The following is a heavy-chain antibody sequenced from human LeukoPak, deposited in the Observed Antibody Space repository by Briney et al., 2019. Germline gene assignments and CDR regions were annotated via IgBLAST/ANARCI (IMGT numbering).Heavy chain of an antibody. J-gene: IGHJ4*02. V-gene: IGHV3-13*01. D-gene: IGHD3-10*01. CDR3: ARVPVGETYLDY. Sequence: PGGSLRLSCAASGFTFSSYDMHWVRQATGKGLEWVSAIGTAGDTYYPGSVKGRFTISRENAKNSLYLQMNSLRAEDTAVYYCARVPVGETYLDYWGQGTLVTVSS. CDR2: IGTAGDT. CDR1: GFTFSSYD.